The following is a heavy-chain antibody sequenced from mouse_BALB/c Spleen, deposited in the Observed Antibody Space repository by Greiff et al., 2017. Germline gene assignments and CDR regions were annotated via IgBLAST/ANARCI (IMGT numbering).Heavy chain of an antibody. CDR1: GYAFTNYL. J-gene: IGHJ1*01. CDR3: ARRGFYYGNSWYFDV. V-gene: IGHV1-54*01. Sequence: VQLQQSGAELVRPGTSVKVSCKASGYAFTNYLIEWVKQRPGQGLEWIGVINPGSGGTNYNEKFKGKATLTADKSSSTAYMQLSSLTSDDSAVYFCARRGFYYGNSWYFDVWGAGTTVTVSS. CDR2: INPGSGGT. D-gene: IGHD2-1*01.